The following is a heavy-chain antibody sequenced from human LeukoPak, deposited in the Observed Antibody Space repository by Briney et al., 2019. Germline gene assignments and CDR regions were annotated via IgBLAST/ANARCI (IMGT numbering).Heavy chain of an antibody. V-gene: IGHV4-39*01. CDR2: IYYSGST. Sequence: SETLSLTCTVSGGSISSSSYYWGWIRQPPGKGLEWIGSIYYSGSTYYNPSLKSRVTISVDTSKNQFSLKLSSVTAADTAVYYCASRHFRTKGAFDIWGQGTMVTVSS. CDR3: ASRHFRTKGAFDI. CDR1: GGSISSSSYY. J-gene: IGHJ3*02. D-gene: IGHD3-3*02.